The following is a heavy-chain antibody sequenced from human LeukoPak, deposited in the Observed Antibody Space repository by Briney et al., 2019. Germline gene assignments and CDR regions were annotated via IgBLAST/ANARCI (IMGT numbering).Heavy chain of an antibody. CDR2: INPSGGST. V-gene: IGHV1-46*01. CDR3: ARVGSVAAARRGFDI. Sequence: ASVKVSCKASGYTFINYYMHWVRQAPGQGLEWMGIINPSGGSTSNAQKFKGRVTMTRDTSTSTVYMELSSLGSEDTAVYYCARVGSVAAARRGFDIWGQGTMVTVPS. CDR1: GYTFINYY. J-gene: IGHJ3*02. D-gene: IGHD6-13*01.